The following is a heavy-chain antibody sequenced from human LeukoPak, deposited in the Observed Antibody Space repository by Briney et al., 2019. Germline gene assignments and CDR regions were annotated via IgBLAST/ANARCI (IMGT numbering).Heavy chain of an antibody. V-gene: IGHV3-66*01. Sequence: GGSLRLSCAATGFTVSSNYMSWVRQAPGQGLEWVSVIYSGGSTYYADSVRGRFTISRDNSKNTLYLQMNNLRAEDTAVYYCARGRPVGASTVEDYWGQGTLVAVSS. CDR2: IYSGGST. D-gene: IGHD1-26*01. CDR1: GFTVSSNY. J-gene: IGHJ4*02. CDR3: ARGRPVGASTVEDY.